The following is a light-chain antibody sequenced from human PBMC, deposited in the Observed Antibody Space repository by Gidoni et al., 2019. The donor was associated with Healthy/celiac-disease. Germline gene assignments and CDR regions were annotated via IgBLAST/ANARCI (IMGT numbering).Light chain of an antibody. Sequence: SYELTQPPSVSVSPGQTASITCSGDKLGDKYACWYQKKPGQYPVLVIYQDSKRPSGIPERFSCSNSGNTATLTISGTQAMDEADYYCQAWDSSTGGGVVFGGGTKLTVL. V-gene: IGLV3-1*01. CDR3: QAWDSSTGGGVV. CDR2: QDS. CDR1: KLGDKY. J-gene: IGLJ2*01.